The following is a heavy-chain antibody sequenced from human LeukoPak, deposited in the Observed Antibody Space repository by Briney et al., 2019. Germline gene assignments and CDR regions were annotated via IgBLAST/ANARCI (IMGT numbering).Heavy chain of an antibody. V-gene: IGHV3-23*01. CDR3: ARAARTTMGLYFDY. CDR2: ISGSGGST. J-gene: IGHJ4*02. CDR1: GFTFSSYA. D-gene: IGHD6-25*01. Sequence: GGSLRLSCAASGFTFSSYAMSWVRQAPGKGLEWVSAISGSGGSTYHADSVKGRFTISRDNSKNSLYLQMNSLRAEDTAVYYCARAARTTMGLYFDYWGQGTLVTVSS.